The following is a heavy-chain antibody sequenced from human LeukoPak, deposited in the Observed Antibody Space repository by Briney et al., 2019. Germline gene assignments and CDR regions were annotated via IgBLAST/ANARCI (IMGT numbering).Heavy chain of an antibody. D-gene: IGHD3-10*02. CDR3: ARTDVHYGNRFDP. J-gene: IGHJ5*02. CDR1: GDTFTNYG. V-gene: IGHV1-69*06. Sequence: ASVKVSCKASGDTFTNYGISWVRQAPGQGLEWMGGIIPIFGTANYAQNFQGRVTITADKSTSTVYVELNSLRFEDTAVYYCARTDVHYGNRFDPWGQGTPVTVSS. CDR2: IIPIFGTA.